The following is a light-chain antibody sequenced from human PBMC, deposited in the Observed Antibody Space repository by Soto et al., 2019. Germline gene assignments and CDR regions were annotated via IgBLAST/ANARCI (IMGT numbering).Light chain of an antibody. J-gene: IGKJ1*01. V-gene: IGKV3D-15*01. CDR2: DAS. CDR3: EPDHIWPG. Sequence: MMSPATLSVSPGERATLSCRASQSVSSSYLAWYQQKPGQAPRLLISDASNRATGIPARFSGSGSGTEFTLTFICLQSEDFGVCSWEPDHIWPGFAQGTNVDIK. CDR1: QSVSSSY.